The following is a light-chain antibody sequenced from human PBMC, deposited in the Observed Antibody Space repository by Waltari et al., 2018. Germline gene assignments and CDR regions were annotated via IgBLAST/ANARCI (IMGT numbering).Light chain of an antibody. CDR3: GTWDSSLSAWV. V-gene: IGLV1-51*02. CDR2: ENN. Sequence: QSVLTQPPSVSAAPGQKVTISCSGSSSNIGNNYVSWYQQLPGTAPKLLIDENNQRFSGIPDRFSGSRSGTSATLGITGLQTGDEADYYCGTWDSSLSAWVFGGGTKLTVL. J-gene: IGLJ3*02. CDR1: SSNIGNNY.